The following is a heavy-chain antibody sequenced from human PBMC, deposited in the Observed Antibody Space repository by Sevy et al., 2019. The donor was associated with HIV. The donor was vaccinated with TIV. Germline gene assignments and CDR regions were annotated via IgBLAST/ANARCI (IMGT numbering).Heavy chain of an antibody. CDR2: LSFGCGEI. D-gene: IGHD2-8*01. CDR1: GFTFSKYS. CDR3: AREGCTKPHDY. J-gene: IGHJ4*02. Sequence: GGSLRLSCAASGFTFSKYSMSWVRQPPGKGLEWVSTLSFGCGEINHADSVKGRLTISGDNSKNSLYLQMNNLRAEDTAVYYCAREGCTKPHDYWGQGTLVTVSS. V-gene: IGHV3-23*01.